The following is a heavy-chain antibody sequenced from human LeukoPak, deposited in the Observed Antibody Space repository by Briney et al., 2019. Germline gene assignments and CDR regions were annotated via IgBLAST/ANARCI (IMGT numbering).Heavy chain of an antibody. CDR2: ISSSSSTI. CDR1: GFTFSSYS. J-gene: IGHJ6*02. D-gene: IGHD2-21*02. Sequence: PGGSLRLPCAASGFTFSSYSMTWVRQAPGKGLEWVSYISSSSSTIYYADSVKGRFTISRDNAKNSLYLQMNSLRDEDTAVYYCGMATVSPDYYYYYGMDVWGQGTTVTVSS. CDR3: GMATVSPDYYYYYGMDV. V-gene: IGHV3-48*02.